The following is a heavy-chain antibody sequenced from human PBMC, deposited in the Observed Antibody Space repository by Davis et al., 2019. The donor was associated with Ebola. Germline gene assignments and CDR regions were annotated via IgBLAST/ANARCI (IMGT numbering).Heavy chain of an antibody. CDR2: IYPGDSDT. CDR3: ARRGTNDYYGGMDV. CDR1: GYSFANYW. V-gene: IGHV5-51*01. J-gene: IGHJ6*02. Sequence: GESLKISCKGSGYSFANYWIAWVRQMPGRGLELMGIIYPGDSDTRYSPSFQGQVTISADKSISTAYLQWSSLKASDTAMYCCARRGTNDYYGGMDVWGQGTTVTVSS. D-gene: IGHD2-8*01.